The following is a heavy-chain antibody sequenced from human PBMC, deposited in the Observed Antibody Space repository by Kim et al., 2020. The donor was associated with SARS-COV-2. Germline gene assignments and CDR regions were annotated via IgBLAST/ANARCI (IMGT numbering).Heavy chain of an antibody. D-gene: IGHD3-22*01. CDR3: ARALSGYYQEALDY. J-gene: IGHJ4*02. CDR2: IYSDGST. Sequence: GGSLRLSCAASGLTVSSTYMSWVRQAPGKGLEWVSFIYSDGSTYYTDSVKGRFTISRDISKNTLYLQMNSLRAGDTAVYYCARALSGYYQEALDYWGQGTLLTVSS. V-gene: IGHV3-53*01. CDR1: GLTVSSTY.